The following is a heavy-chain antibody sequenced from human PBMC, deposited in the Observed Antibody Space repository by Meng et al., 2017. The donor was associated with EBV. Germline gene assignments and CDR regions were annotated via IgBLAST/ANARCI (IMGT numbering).Heavy chain of an antibody. J-gene: IGHJ4*02. D-gene: IGHD6-19*01. CDR1: GFTFSSYG. CDR2: ISYDGSNK. CDR3: AKGWRYGVADNYFDY. Sequence: VEVVESGGGVGQPGRSLRPSCAASGFTFSSYGMHWVRQAPGKGLEWVAVISYDGSNKYYADSVKGRFTISRDNSKNTLYLQMNSLRAEDTAVYYCAKGWRYGVADNYFDYWGQGTLVTVSS. V-gene: IGHV3-30*18.